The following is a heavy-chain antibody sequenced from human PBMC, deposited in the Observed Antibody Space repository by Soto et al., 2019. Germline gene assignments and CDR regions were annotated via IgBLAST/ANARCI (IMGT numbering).Heavy chain of an antibody. CDR3: ARGGGADRFAN. V-gene: IGHV4-34*01. D-gene: IGHD3-22*01. CDR1: GESLNYYY. J-gene: IGHJ4*02. CDR2: FYSDGTT. Sequence: SETLSLTCAVYGESLNYYYWSWIRQAPGKGLEWIGEFYSDGTTNYNPSVKGRAAISVVASSSQFSLRLTSVTAADTALYYCARGGGADRFANWGQGTLVTV.